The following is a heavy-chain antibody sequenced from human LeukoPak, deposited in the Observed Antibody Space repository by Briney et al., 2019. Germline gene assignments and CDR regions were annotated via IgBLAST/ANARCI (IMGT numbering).Heavy chain of an antibody. D-gene: IGHD1-26*01. J-gene: IGHJ4*02. CDR1: GASISNYY. CDR3: ARLGSYHDF. V-gene: IGHV4-4*09. CDR2: IHTSGAS. Sequence: SETLSLTCTVSGASISNYYWSWIRQTPGKGLEWMGHIHTSGASRYYPSLESRLALSIDTSRNHLSRKLTSVTAADAAVYFCARLGSYHDFWGQGALVTVSS.